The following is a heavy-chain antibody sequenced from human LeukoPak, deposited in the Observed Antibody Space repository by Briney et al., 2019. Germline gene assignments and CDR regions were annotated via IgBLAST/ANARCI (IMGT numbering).Heavy chain of an antibody. CDR2: IYYSGST. Sequence: SETLSLTCTVSGGSISSYYWSWIRQPPGKGLEWIGYIYYSGSTNYNPSLKSRVTISVDTSKNQFSLKLSSVTAAATAVYYCARVTPSPLYDILTGHVRRIDAFDIWGQGTMVTVSS. D-gene: IGHD3-9*01. CDR3: ARVTPSPLYDILTGHVRRIDAFDI. J-gene: IGHJ3*02. CDR1: GGSISSYY. V-gene: IGHV4-59*01.